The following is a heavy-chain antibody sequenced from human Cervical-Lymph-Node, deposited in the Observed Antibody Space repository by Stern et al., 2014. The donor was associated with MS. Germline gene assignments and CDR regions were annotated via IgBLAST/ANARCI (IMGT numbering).Heavy chain of an antibody. CDR1: GFSIRSYW. CDR3: SKNTYGPEDF. D-gene: IGHD3-10*01. J-gene: IGHJ4*02. CDR2: INRAETSS. V-gene: IGHV3-74*01. Sequence: EVQLVVSGGGLVQPGGSLTLSCVASGFSIRSYWMHWVRQGPGRGLEWSARINRAETSSDHAVSERGRFTISRDNTRNTLYLQMHSLSAENAAVYYCSKNTYGPEDFWGQGPSVPVPS.